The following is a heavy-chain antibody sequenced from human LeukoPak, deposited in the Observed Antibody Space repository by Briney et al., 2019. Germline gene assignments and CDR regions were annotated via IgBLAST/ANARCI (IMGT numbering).Heavy chain of an antibody. CDR2: INHSGST. CDR1: GGSISSYY. CDR3: ARGGRGPSYYDSSGYYRNYYYYYGMDV. D-gene: IGHD3-22*01. Sequence: ETLSLTCTVSGGSISSYYWSWIRQPPGKGLEWIGEINHSGSTNYNPSLKSRVTISVDTSKNQFSLKLSSVTAADTAVYYCARGGRGPSYYDSSGYYRNYYYYYGMDVWGQGTTVTVSS. J-gene: IGHJ6*02. V-gene: IGHV4-34*01.